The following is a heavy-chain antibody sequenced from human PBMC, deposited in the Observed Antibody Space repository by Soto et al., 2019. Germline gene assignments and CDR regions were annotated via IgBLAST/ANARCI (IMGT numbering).Heavy chain of an antibody. V-gene: IGHV3-30*18. CDR2: ISYDGSNK. Sequence: GGSLRLSCAASGFTFSSYGMHWVRQAPGKGLEWVAVISYDGSNKYYADSVKGRFTISRDNSKNTLYLQMNSLRAEDTAVYYCAKEMPAYAQSYYYYGMDVWGQGTTVTVSS. D-gene: IGHD2-8*01. CDR1: GFTFSSYG. J-gene: IGHJ6*02. CDR3: AKEMPAYAQSYYYYGMDV.